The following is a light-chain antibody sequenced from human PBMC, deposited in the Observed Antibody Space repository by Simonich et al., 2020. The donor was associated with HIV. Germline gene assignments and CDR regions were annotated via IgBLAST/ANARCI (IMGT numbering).Light chain of an antibody. J-gene: IGKJ2*01. CDR1: QSVSSS. CDR2: GAS. CDR3: QQRSNWSMYT. Sequence: EIVMTQSPATLSVSPGERATLSCRASQSVSSSLAWYQQKPGQAPRLLIYGASSRATGIPARFSGSGSGTEFTLTISNMQSEDFTVYYCQQRSNWSMYTFGQGTKLEIK. V-gene: IGKV3-15*01.